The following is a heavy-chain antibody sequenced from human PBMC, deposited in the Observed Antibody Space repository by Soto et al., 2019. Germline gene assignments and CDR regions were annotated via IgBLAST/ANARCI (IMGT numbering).Heavy chain of an antibody. CDR2: ISGGGGST. D-gene: IGHD4-4*01. Sequence: GSLRLSCAASGFPFSDYAMSWVRQAPGKGLEWVSAISGGGGSTDYADSVKGRFTISGDNSKNTLYLQMNRLRADDTAVYYCAKSASKYYDYYHMDVWGQGTPVTVSS. J-gene: IGHJ6*03. CDR3: AKSASKYYDYYHMDV. V-gene: IGHV3-23*01. CDR1: GFPFSDYA.